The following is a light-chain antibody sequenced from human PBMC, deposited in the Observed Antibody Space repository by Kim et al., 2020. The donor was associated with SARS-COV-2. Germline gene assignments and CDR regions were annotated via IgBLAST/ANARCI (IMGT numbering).Light chain of an antibody. CDR3: ATWDDSLDVWM. CDR2: TDD. Sequence: GQRVTISCSGSSSSSGSNTVNWYQQFPGTAPKLLIDTDDRRPSGVSDRVSCSKSGTSASLAISGLQSEDEADYYCATWDDSLDVWMFGGGTKLTVL. J-gene: IGLJ3*02. V-gene: IGLV1-44*01. CDR1: SSSSGSNT.